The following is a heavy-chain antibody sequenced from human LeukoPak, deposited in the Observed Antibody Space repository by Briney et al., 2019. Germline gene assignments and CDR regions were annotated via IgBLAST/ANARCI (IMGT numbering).Heavy chain of an antibody. V-gene: IGHV1-69*01. CDR1: GYTFTGYY. J-gene: IGHJ4*02. CDR2: IIPIFGTA. CDR3: ARSYYYGSGSEFDY. Sequence: SVGVSCKASGYTFTGYYIHWVRQAPGQGLEWMGGIIPIFGTANYAQKFQGRVTITGDESTSTAYMELSSLRSEDTAVYYCARSYYYGSGSEFDYWGQGTLATPPS. D-gene: IGHD3-10*01.